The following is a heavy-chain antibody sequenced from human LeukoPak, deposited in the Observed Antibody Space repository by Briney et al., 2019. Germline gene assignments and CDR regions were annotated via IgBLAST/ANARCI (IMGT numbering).Heavy chain of an antibody. CDR1: GGSISSYY. J-gene: IGHJ6*02. CDR2: IYYSGST. Sequence: SETLSLTCTVSGGSISSYYWSWIRQPPGKGLEWIGYIYYSGSTNYNPSLKSRVTISVDTSKNQFSLKLSSVTAADTAVYYCARVNWGYYYYGMEVWGQGTTVTVSS. V-gene: IGHV4-59*01. D-gene: IGHD7-27*01. CDR3: ARVNWGYYYYGMEV.